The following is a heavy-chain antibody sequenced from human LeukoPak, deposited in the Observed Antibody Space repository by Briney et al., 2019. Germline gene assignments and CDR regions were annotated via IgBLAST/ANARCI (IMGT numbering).Heavy chain of an antibody. CDR1: GGSFSSYY. D-gene: IGHD1-26*01. Sequence: SETLSLTCAVYGGSFSSYYWSWIRQPPGKGLEWIGYIYYSGSTNYNPSLKSRVTISVDTSKNQFSLKLSSVTAADTAVYYCARGGSYWGTIDYWGQGTLVTVSS. CDR3: ARGGSYWGTIDY. J-gene: IGHJ4*02. V-gene: IGHV4-59*01. CDR2: IYYSGST.